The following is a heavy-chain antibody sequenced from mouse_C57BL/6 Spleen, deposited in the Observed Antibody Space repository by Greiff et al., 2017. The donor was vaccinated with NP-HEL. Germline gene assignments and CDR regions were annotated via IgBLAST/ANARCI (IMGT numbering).Heavy chain of an antibody. CDR1: GFSLTSYG. CDR2: IWSGGST. J-gene: IGHJ4*01. D-gene: IGHD2-1*01. CDR3: ARRIYGNYEAMDY. V-gene: IGHV2-2*01. Sequence: VKLMESGPGLVQPSQSLSITCTVSGFSLTSYGVHWVRQSPGKGLEWLGVIWSGGSTDYNAAFISRLSISKDNSKSQVFFKMNSLQADDTAIYYCARRIYGNYEAMDYWGQGTSVTVSS.